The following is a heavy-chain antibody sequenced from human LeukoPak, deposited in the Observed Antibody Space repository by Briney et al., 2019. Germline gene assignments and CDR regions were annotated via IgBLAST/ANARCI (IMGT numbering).Heavy chain of an antibody. D-gene: IGHD3-3*01. Sequence: ASVKVSCKASGYTFTGYYMHWVRQAPGQGLEWMGWINPNSGGTNYAQKFQGWVTMTRDTSISTAYMELSRLRSDDTAVYYCARSPVPTYHDFWSGHRGDYYGMDVWGQGTTVTVSS. CDR2: INPNSGGT. J-gene: IGHJ6*02. CDR1: GYTFTGYY. CDR3: ARSPVPTYHDFWSGHRGDYYGMDV. V-gene: IGHV1-2*04.